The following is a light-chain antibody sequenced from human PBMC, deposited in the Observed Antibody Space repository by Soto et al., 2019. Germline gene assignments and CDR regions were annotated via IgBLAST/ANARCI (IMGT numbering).Light chain of an antibody. J-gene: IGKJ1*01. V-gene: IGKV1-5*01. CDR2: DAS. CDR1: QSISTW. Sequence: DIQMTQSPSTLSASVGDRVTIPCRASQSISTWLAWYQQKPGKAPKLLIYDASSLESGVPSRFSGSGSGTEFTLTTSSLQPDDFATYYCQQYHSYSRWTFGQGTKVDIK. CDR3: QQYHSYSRWT.